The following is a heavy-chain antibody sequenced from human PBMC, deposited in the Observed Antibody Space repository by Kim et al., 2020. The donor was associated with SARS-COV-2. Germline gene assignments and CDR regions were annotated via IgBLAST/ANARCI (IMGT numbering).Heavy chain of an antibody. D-gene: IGHD4-4*01. CDR1: GYTFTGYY. V-gene: IGHV1-2*06. J-gene: IGHJ5*02. CDR3: ARDLPYDYSKRNWFDP. CDR2: INPNSGGT. Sequence: ASVKVSCKASGYTFTGYYMHWVRQAPGQGLEWMGRINPNSGGTNYAQKFQGRVTMTRDTSISTAYMELSRLRSDDTAVYYCARDLPYDYSKRNWFDPWGQGTLVTVSS.